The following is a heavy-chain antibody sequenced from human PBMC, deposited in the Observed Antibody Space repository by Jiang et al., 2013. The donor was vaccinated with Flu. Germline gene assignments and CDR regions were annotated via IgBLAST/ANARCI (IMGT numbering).Heavy chain of an antibody. CDR3: ARVYYYDSSAYYFDY. V-gene: IGHV1-2*06. Sequence: GAEVKKPGASVKVSCRASGYSFTAYFIHWVRQAPGQGLEWMGRINPNSGGTDYAQKFQGRVTMTRDTSISTAYMELSSLRSDDTAVFYCARVYYYDSSAYYFDYWGQGTLVTVSS. CDR2: INPNSGGT. CDR1: GYSFTAYF. J-gene: IGHJ4*02. D-gene: IGHD3-22*01.